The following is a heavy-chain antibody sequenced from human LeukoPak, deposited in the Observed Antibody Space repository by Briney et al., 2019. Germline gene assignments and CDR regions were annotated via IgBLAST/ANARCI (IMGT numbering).Heavy chain of an antibody. CDR1: GFTFSSYS. Sequence: PGGSLRLSCSASGFTFSSYSMHWVRQAPGKGLEYVSAVSSNGGTTYYADPVKGRFTISRDNSRNTLYLQMSSLRAEDTAVYYCVKAGSGSYYNWFDPWGQGTLVTVSS. V-gene: IGHV3-64D*09. CDR3: VKAGSGSYYNWFDP. J-gene: IGHJ5*02. D-gene: IGHD3-10*01. CDR2: VSSNGGTT.